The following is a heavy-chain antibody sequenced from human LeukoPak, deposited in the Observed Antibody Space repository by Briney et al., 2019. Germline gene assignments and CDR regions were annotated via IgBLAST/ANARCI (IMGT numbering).Heavy chain of an antibody. CDR3: AREADCSGGTCYRGAFDI. D-gene: IGHD2-15*01. Sequence: PGGSLRLSCAASGFTFSDYYMSWIRQAPGKGLEWVAAIWYDGSNDYYVDSVKGRFTISRDNSKNMVSLQMNSLRAEDTAVYYCAREADCSGGTCYRGAFDIWGQGTMVTVSS. V-gene: IGHV3-33*08. J-gene: IGHJ3*02. CDR2: IWYDGSND. CDR1: GFTFSDYY.